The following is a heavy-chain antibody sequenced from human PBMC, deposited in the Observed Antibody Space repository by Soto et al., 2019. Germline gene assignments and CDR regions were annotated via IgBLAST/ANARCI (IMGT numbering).Heavy chain of an antibody. D-gene: IGHD3-16*01. CDR3: ARDQESMPTLGGVTKDNWFGS. J-gene: IGHJ5*01. CDR2: ISADNRNR. V-gene: IGHV1-18*01. CDR1: GYTFTSYG. Sequence: QVQLVQSGAEVKKPGASVKVSCKASGYTFTSYGISWVRQAPGQGLEWMGWISADNRNRNYAQNLQGRVIMTPDTPTTTAYMELTSLRSDDTAVYYCARDQESMPTLGGVTKDNWFGSWSQGTLVTVSS.